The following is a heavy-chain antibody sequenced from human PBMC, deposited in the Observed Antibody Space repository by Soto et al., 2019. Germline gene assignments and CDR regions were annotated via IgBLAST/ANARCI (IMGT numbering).Heavy chain of an antibody. CDR2: IYYSGST. J-gene: IGHJ4*02. CDR3: ARTTYYYDSSGYYYVSYFDY. Sequence: TLSLTCTVSRGSISSGGDYWSWIRQHPGKGLEWLGYIYYSGSTYYNPSLKSRVTISLDTSKNQFSLKLSSVTAADTAVYYCARTTYYYDSSGYYYVSYFDYWGQGTLVTVSS. D-gene: IGHD3-22*01. V-gene: IGHV4-31*03. CDR1: RGSISSGGDY.